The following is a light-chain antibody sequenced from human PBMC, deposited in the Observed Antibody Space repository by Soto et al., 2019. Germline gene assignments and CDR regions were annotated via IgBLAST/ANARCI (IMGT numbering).Light chain of an antibody. J-gene: IGKJ1*01. CDR2: GAS. Sequence: EIVLTQSPGTLSLSPGERATVSCRASQNVNNNYLAWYQQKPGQAPRLVIYGASSRATGIPDRFSASGSGTDFTLTISRLEPEDFAVYFCQQYSSSPVTFGQGTKVDIK. CDR1: QNVNNNY. CDR3: QQYSSSPVT. V-gene: IGKV3-20*01.